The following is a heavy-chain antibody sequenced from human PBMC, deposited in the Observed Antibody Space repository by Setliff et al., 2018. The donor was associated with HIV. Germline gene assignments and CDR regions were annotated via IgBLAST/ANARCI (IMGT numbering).Heavy chain of an antibody. CDR3: ARQTYYYDNSGHNWFDP. J-gene: IGHJ5*02. D-gene: IGHD3-22*01. V-gene: IGHV4-4*09. CDR1: GGSFSGYD. CDR2: IYTTGST. Sequence: KPSETLSLTCAVYGGSFSGYDWSWIRQPPGKGLEWIGYIYTTGSTNYNPSLKSRVTMSVDTSKNQFSLKLSSVTAADTAVYFCARQTYYYDNSGHNWFDPWGQGTLVTVS.